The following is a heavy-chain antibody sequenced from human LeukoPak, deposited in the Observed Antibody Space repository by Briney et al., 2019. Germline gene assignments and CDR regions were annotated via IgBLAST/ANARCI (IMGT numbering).Heavy chain of an antibody. Sequence: SETLSLTCTVSGGSISSYYWNWIRQPPGKGLEWIGYIYYSGSTNYNPSLKSRVTISVDTSKNQFSLRLSSVTAADTAVYYFAGWKGGGINQNFASGGQEPLVT. V-gene: IGHV4-59*01. J-gene: IGHJ4*02. CDR2: IYYSGST. CDR3: AGWKGGGINQNFAS. CDR1: GGSISSYY. D-gene: IGHD3-16*01.